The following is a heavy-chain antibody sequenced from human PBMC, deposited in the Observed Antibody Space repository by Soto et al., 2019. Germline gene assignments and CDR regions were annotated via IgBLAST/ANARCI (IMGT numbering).Heavy chain of an antibody. D-gene: IGHD6-6*01. Sequence: ASVKVSCKASGYTFTNYAIQWVRQAPGQSLEWMGWINAGNGNTKFSQKFQGRVTITRDTSASTAYMELSSLRSEDTATYYCARVTIGARTEYFYYYDLDVWGQGTTVTVSS. CDR2: INAGNGNT. V-gene: IGHV1-3*01. CDR3: ARVTIGARTEYFYYYDLDV. CDR1: GYTFTNYA. J-gene: IGHJ6*02.